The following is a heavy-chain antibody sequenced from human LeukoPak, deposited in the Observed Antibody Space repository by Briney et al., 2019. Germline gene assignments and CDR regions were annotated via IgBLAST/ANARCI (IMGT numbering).Heavy chain of an antibody. V-gene: IGHV3-11*04. CDR1: GFTFSDYY. Sequence: GGSLRLSCAASGFTFSDYYMSWIRQAPGKGLEWVSLISSSQRAINYGDSVKGRFTTSRDNAKNSLYLQMSSLRAEDTAIYYCARALYNRGWYPDYFDSWGQGTLVTVSA. J-gene: IGHJ4*02. CDR3: ARALYNRGWYPDYFDS. CDR2: ISSSQRAI. D-gene: IGHD6-19*01.